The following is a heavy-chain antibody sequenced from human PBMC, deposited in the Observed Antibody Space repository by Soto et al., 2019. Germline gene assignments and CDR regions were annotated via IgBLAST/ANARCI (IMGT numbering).Heavy chain of an antibody. CDR2: IYYSGST. J-gene: IGHJ4*02. Sequence: SETLSLTCTVSGGSISSYYWSWIRQPPGKGLEWIGYIYYSGSTNYNPSLKSRVTISVDTSKNQFSLKLSSVTAADTAVYYCARQMDGYNYFDYWGQGTLVTVSS. CDR3: ARQMDGYNYFDY. V-gene: IGHV4-59*08. D-gene: IGHD5-12*01. CDR1: GGSISSYY.